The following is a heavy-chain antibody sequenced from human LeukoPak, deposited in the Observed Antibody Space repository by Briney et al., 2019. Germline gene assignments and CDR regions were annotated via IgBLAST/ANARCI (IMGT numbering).Heavy chain of an antibody. V-gene: IGHV1-18*01. CDR2: ISPYNGNT. J-gene: IGHJ5*02. CDR1: GYTFSVYG. Sequence: ASVKVSCKAPGYTFSVYGITWVRQAPGQGLEWMGWISPYNGNTSYAQKLQGRVTMTTDTSTSTAYMELRSLRSDDTAVYYCASVSNSGFIWFDPWGQGTLVTVSS. CDR3: ASVSNSGFIWFDP. D-gene: IGHD4-23*01.